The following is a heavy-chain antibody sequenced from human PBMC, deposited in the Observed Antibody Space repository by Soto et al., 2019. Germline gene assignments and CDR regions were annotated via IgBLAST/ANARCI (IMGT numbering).Heavy chain of an antibody. CDR3: ARHEPSTMRGVVLTAGIDV. V-gene: IGHV5-51*01. Sequence: VESLTISCMASGYSFSSYWIAWVRQMPGRGLEWMGVVYPGDSDTSYSPSFVGHVTVSVDRSINTAYLQWGSLKASDTPMYYCARHEPSTMRGVVLTAGIDVWGQGTTVTFSS. J-gene: IGHJ6*02. D-gene: IGHD3-3*01. CDR1: GYSFSSYW. CDR2: VYPGDSDT.